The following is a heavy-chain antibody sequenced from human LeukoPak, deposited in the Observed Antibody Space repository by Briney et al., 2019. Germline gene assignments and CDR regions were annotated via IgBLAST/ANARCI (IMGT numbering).Heavy chain of an antibody. V-gene: IGHV1-18*01. CDR1: GYTFTSYG. D-gene: IGHD1-26*01. J-gene: IGHJ3*02. CDR2: ISAYNGNT. Sequence: GAPVKVSCKASGYTFTSYGISWVRQAPGQGLEWMGWISAYNGNTNYAQKLQGRVTMTTDTSTSTAYMELRSLRSDDTAVYYCARSSGSYGYDAFDIWGQGTMVTVSS. CDR3: ARSSGSYGYDAFDI.